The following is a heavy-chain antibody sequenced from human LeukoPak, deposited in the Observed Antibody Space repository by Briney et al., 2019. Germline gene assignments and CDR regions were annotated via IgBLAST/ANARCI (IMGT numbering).Heavy chain of an antibody. V-gene: IGHV3-21*01. J-gene: IGHJ5*01. CDR1: GFTLSSYR. CDR3: ARGDYAVNERFVF. D-gene: IGHD4-23*01. Sequence: GGSLRLSCAVSGFTLSSYRMIWVREAPGKGLEWVSSISSGSHYIYYADSMKGRFTISRYDDKNLLYLQMNCMRDEDTAVYYCARGDYAVNERFVFWGQGTLVSVSP. CDR2: ISSGSHYI.